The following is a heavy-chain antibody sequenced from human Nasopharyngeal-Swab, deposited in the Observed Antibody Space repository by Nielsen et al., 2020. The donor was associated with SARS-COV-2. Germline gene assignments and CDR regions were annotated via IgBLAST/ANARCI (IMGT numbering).Heavy chain of an antibody. D-gene: IGHD6-19*01. V-gene: IGHV3-53*01. CDR1: EVTVSSNY. CDR2: IYNGGST. CDR3: ARDLGMAGGMDV. Sequence: GESLKISCAASEVTVSSNYMSWVRQAPGKGLEWVSVIYNGGSTYYADSVKGRFTISRDNSKNTLYLQMNSLRTEDTAVYYCARDLGMAGGMDVWGQGTTVTVSS. J-gene: IGHJ6*02.